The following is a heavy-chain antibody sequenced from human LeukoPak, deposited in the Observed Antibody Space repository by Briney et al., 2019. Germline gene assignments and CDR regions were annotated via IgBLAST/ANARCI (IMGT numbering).Heavy chain of an antibody. CDR2: MNPKSGGT. CDR3: ARVHSSGCIDC. J-gene: IGHJ4*02. D-gene: IGHD6-19*01. V-gene: IGHV1-2*02. Sequence: ASVNVSCKASGYTFTGYFIHWVRPAPGQGLEWMGWMNPKSGGTNTAQKFQGRVTMTRDTSISTAYMELSSLISVDTAVYYCARVHSSGCIDCWGQGTLVTVP. CDR1: GYTFTGYF.